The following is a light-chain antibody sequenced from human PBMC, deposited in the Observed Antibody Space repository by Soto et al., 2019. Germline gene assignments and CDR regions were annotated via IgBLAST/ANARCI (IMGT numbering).Light chain of an antibody. CDR1: SSDVGGYDH. V-gene: IGLV2-14*03. CDR3: SSYTSRDTLV. Sequence: QSALTQPASVSGSPRQSITISCTGTSSDVGGYDHVSWYQQHPGKAPKLMIYDVSNRPSGVSNRFSGSKSGNTASLAVSGLQAEDEADYYCSSYTSRDTLVFGGGTKLTVL. CDR2: DVS. J-gene: IGLJ3*02.